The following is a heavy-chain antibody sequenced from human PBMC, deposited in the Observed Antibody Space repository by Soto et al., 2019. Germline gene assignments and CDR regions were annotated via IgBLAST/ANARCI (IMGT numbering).Heavy chain of an antibody. Sequence: EVQLVESGGGLVKPGGSLRLSCAASGFTFSSYSMHWVRQAPGKGLEWVSSISSSSSYIYYADSVKGRFTISRDNAKNSLYLQMNSLRAEDTAVYYCSRERRHSSSWYPDYWGQGTLVTGSS. D-gene: IGHD6-13*01. J-gene: IGHJ4*02. CDR3: SRERRHSSSWYPDY. V-gene: IGHV3-21*01. CDR2: ISSSSSYI. CDR1: GFTFSSYS.